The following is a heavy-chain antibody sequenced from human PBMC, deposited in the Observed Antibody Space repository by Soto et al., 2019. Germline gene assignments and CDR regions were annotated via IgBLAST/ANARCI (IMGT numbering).Heavy chain of an antibody. CDR3: ARAQGYDFCCGRFDP. D-gene: IGHD3-3*01. V-gene: IGHV4-59*12. Sequence: SETLSLTCTVSGSSISSYYWSWIRQPPGKGLEWIGYIYYSGITYYNPSLKSRVTISVDTSKNQFSLKLSSVTAADTAVYYCARAQGYDFCCGRFDPWGQGTLVTVSS. CDR2: IYYSGIT. CDR1: GSSISSYY. J-gene: IGHJ5*02.